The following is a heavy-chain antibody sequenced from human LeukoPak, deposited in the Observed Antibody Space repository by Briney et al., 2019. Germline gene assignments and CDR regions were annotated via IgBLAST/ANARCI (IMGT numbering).Heavy chain of an antibody. CDR3: ASGGHSSSWYYFDY. CDR2: INTNTGNP. CDR1: GYTFTSYA. J-gene: IGHJ4*02. Sequence: ASVKVSCKASGYTFTSYAMNWVRQAPGQGLEWMGWINTNTGNPTYAQGFTGRFVFSLDTSVSTAYLQISSLKAEDTAVYYCASGGHSSSWYYFDYWGQGTLVTVSS. D-gene: IGHD6-13*01. V-gene: IGHV7-4-1*02.